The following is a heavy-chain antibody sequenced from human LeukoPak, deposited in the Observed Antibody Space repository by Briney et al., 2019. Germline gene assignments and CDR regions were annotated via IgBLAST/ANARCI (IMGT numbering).Heavy chain of an antibody. J-gene: IGHJ4*02. CDR3: ASGPSPYFFDY. CDR1: GGSISSGDYY. CDR2: IYYSGST. Sequence: SETLSLTCTVSGGSISSGDYYWSWIRQPPGKGLEWIGYIYYSGSTYYDPSLKSRVTISVDTSENQFSLKLSSVTAADTAVYYCASGPSPYFFDYWGQGTLVTVSS. D-gene: IGHD3/OR15-3a*01. V-gene: IGHV4-30-4*08.